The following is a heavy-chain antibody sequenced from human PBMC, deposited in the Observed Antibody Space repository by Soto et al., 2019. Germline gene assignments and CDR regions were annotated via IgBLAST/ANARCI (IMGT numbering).Heavy chain of an antibody. CDR3: AHRHRVSAGLFGY. CDR1: GFSLSTSAVG. CDR2: IYGDDVK. J-gene: IGHJ4*02. Sequence: QITLKESGPTLVKPTQTLTLTCTFSGFSLSTSAVGVGWIRQPPGKALEWLTVIYGDDVKRSSPSLRSRLTSPKDTSTNRVVLTMTNMDPLGTATCYRAHRHRVSAGLFGYWGQGTLVSVSS. V-gene: IGHV2-5*02.